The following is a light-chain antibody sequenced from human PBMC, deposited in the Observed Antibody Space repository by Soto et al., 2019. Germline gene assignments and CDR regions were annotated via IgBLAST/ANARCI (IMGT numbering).Light chain of an antibody. V-gene: IGKV3-11*01. Sequence: ELVLTQSPATLSLSPGESATLSCRASQSVAGYLAWYQQKPGQGPRLLIYDSSTRATGTPARCRGSGSGTDLTLTISSLEPEDFAMYICQHRSNWRMYTFGQGTKLEIK. CDR3: QHRSNWRMYT. CDR2: DSS. CDR1: QSVAGY. J-gene: IGKJ2*01.